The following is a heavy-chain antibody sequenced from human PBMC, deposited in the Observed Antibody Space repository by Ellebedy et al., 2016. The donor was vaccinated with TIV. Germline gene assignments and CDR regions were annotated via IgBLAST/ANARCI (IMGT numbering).Heavy chain of an antibody. J-gene: IGHJ4*02. CDR3: ARLATVTLGDF. V-gene: IGHV1-69*04. D-gene: IGHD4-17*01. CDR1: GGTFSSYA. CDR2: IIPILGIA. Sequence: AASVKVSCKASGGTFSSYAISWVRQAPGQGLEWMGRIIPILGIANYAQKFQGRVTSTADKSTSTAYMELSSLRSEDTAVYYCARLATVTLGDFWGQGTLVTVSS.